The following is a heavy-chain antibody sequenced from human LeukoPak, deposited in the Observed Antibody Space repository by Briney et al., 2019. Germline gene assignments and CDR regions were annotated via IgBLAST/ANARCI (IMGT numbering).Heavy chain of an antibody. V-gene: IGHV3-53*01. CDR2: IYSGGST. CDR1: GFTVSSNY. D-gene: IGHD3-22*01. CDR3: ARVAPPYYYDSSGYFDY. J-gene: IGHJ4*02. Sequence: AGGSLRLSCAASGFTVSSNYMSWVRQAPGKGLEWVSVIYSGGSTYYAGSVKGRFTISRDNSKNTLYLQMNSLRAEDTAVYYCARVAPPYYYDSSGYFDYWGQGTLVTVSS.